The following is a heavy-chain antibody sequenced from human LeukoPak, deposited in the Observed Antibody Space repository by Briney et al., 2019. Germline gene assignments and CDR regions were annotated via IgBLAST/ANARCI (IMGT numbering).Heavy chain of an antibody. D-gene: IGHD6-13*01. V-gene: IGHV4-4*07. CDR3: ARESGYSSSWTYYYYYGMDV. Sequence: TSETLSLTCTASGGSISSYCWSWIRQPAGKGLEWIGRIYTSGSTNYNPSLKSRVTMSVDTSKNQFSLKLSSVTAADTAVYYCARESGYSSSWTYYYYYGMDVWGQGTTVTVSS. CDR2: IYTSGST. J-gene: IGHJ6*02. CDR1: GGSISSYC.